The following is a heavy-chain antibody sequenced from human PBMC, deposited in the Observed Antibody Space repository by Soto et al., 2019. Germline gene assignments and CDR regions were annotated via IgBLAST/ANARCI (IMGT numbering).Heavy chain of an antibody. CDR1: GDSISSRHW. D-gene: IGHD3-10*01. V-gene: IGHV4-4*02. CDR2: FYHSGYS. J-gene: IGHJ4*02. Sequence: QVQLQESGPGLVEPSGTLSLTCTVSGDSISSRHWWSWVRQSPNKGLVWIGEFYHSGYSNFNTSLNSRVSISADTTKHQFSLEVKSVTAADTAIYFCAKNGVGKGFDYWCQGTLVAVSS. CDR3: AKNGVGKGFDY.